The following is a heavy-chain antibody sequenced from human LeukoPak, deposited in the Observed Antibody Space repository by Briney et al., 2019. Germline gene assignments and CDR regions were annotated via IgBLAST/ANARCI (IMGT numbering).Heavy chain of an antibody. J-gene: IGHJ4*02. CDR2: IIPSGHTT. Sequence: GGSLRLSCVACGFTFNKYWMGWVRQAPGKGLEWVSGIIPSGHTTYYADSVRGRFTISRDNSRNTVYLQMNSLRAEDTAVYYCAKDDRWLQFCCWGQGTLVTVSA. V-gene: IGHV3-23*01. D-gene: IGHD6-19*01. CDR1: GFTFNKYW. CDR3: AKDDRWLQFCC.